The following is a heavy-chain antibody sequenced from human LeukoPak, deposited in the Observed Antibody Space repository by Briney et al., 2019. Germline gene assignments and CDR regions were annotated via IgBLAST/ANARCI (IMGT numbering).Heavy chain of an antibody. V-gene: IGHV4-34*01. CDR2: INHSGST. Sequence: SETLSLTCAVYGGSFSGYYWSWIRQPPGKGLEWIGEINHSGSTNYNPSLKSRVTISVDTSKNQFSLKLSSVTAADTAVYYCASYYCSGGSCFGYWGQGTLVTVSS. CDR3: ASYYCSGGSCFGY. J-gene: IGHJ4*02. CDR1: GGSFSGYY. D-gene: IGHD2-15*01.